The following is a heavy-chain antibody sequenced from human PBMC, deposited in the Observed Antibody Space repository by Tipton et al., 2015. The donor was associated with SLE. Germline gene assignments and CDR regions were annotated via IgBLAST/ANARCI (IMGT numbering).Heavy chain of an antibody. J-gene: IGHJ4*02. V-gene: IGHV3-9*01. Sequence: QLVQSGGGLVQPGRSLRLSCAASGFTFVDYAMHWVRQAPGKGLEWVSGISWNGGNVAYADSVKGRFTISRDNARNSLYLQMNSLRAEDTALYYCAKDIRGGYTSAWEPLDYWGQGSLVTVSS. CDR1: GFTFVDYA. CDR2: ISWNGGNV. D-gene: IGHD6-19*01. CDR3: AKDIRGGYTSAWEPLDY.